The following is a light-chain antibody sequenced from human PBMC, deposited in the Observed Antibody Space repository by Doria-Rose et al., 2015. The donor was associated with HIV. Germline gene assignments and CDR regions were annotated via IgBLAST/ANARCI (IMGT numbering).Light chain of an antibody. J-gene: IGKJ1*01. Sequence: TQSPGTLSLSPGGRATLSCRASQSFSSTYLVWYQQKPGQAPSLLIYDGSTRATGITDRFSASGSGTDFTLTINRLEPEDFALYYCHQYGTSWTFGQGTKVEI. V-gene: IGKV3-20*01. CDR3: HQYGTSWT. CDR1: QSFSSTY. CDR2: DGS.